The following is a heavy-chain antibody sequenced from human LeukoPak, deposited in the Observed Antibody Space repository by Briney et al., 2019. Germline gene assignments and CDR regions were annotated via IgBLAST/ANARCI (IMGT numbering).Heavy chain of an antibody. CDR1: GFTFSDYT. Sequence: GGSLRLSCSVSGFTFSDYTMHWVRQAPGKGLEYVSAVGHSGTYTYYADSVKGRFTISRDNSKNTLYLQMGSLRTEDMGVYYCARGHSWGQGTLVTVSS. CDR3: ARGHS. V-gene: IGHV3-64*02. J-gene: IGHJ4*02. CDR2: VGHSGTYT.